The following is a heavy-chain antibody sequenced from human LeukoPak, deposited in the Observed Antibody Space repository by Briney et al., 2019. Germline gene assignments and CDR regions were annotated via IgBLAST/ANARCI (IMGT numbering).Heavy chain of an antibody. CDR2: IRSKVYGGTP. Sequence: GGSLRLSCTASGFTFGDYAMTWVRQAPGKGLEWVGFIRSKVYGGTPEYAASVKGRFTISRDDSKGIAYLQMNSLKTEDTAVYYCTRDKTPYYWGQGTLVTVSS. CDR1: GFTFGDYA. J-gene: IGHJ4*02. CDR3: TRDKTPYY. V-gene: IGHV3-49*04.